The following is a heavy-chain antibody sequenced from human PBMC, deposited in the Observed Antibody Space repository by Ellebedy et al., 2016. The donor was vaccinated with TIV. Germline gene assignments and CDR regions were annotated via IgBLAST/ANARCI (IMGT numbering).Heavy chain of an antibody. CDR1: GASVSSNSAA. CDR2: TYYRSKWYH. J-gene: IGHJ4*02. Sequence: MPSETLSLTCAISGASVSSNSAAWNWIRQSPSRGLEWLGRTYYRSKWYHDYAVSVKSRITINPDTSKNQFSLQLNSVTPEDTAIYYCAREYCSGGSCYRIDYWGQGTLVTVSS. CDR3: AREYCSGGSCYRIDY. D-gene: IGHD2-15*01. V-gene: IGHV6-1*01.